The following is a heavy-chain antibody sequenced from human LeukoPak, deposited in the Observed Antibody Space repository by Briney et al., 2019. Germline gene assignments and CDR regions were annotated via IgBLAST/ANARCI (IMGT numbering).Heavy chain of an antibody. CDR2: TYYRSKWYN. CDR3: ARERSYDFWSGYYTGYYYMDV. Sequence: SQTLWLTCALSGDSVSSNSAAWNWIRQSPSRGLEWLGRTYYRSKWYNDYAVSVKSRITINPDTSKNQFSLQLNSVTPEDTAVYYCARERSYDFWSGYYTGYYYMDVWGKGTTVTVSS. V-gene: IGHV6-1*01. D-gene: IGHD3-3*01. CDR1: GDSVSSNSAA. J-gene: IGHJ6*03.